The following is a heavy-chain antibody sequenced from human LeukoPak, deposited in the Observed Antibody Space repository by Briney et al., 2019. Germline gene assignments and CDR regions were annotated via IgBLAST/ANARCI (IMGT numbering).Heavy chain of an antibody. CDR2: INAGNSNT. V-gene: IGHV1-3*01. J-gene: IGHJ4*02. Sequence: ASVKVSCKASGYTFTSYAMHWVRQAPGQRLEWMRLINAGNSNTKYSQKFQGRVTITRDTSASTAYMELSSLRSEDTAVYYCASRVWSYWGQGTLVTVSS. CDR1: GYTFTSYA. CDR3: ASRVWSY. D-gene: IGHD3-10*01.